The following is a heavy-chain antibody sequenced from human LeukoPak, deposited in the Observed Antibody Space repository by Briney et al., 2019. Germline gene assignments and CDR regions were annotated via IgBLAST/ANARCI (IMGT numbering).Heavy chain of an antibody. D-gene: IGHD1-14*01. Sequence: GGSLRLSCAASKFSFSSYWMHWVRQAPGKGLVWVSRINSDGSRTNYADSVKGRFTISRDNAKNTLYLQMSSLRAEDTAVYYCARDQPQTDNWFDPWGQGTLVTVSS. J-gene: IGHJ5*02. CDR1: KFSFSSYW. CDR3: ARDQPQTDNWFDP. CDR2: INSDGSRT. V-gene: IGHV3-74*01.